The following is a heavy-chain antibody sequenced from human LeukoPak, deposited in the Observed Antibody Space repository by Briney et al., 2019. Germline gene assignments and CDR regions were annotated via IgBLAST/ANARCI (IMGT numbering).Heavy chain of an antibody. CDR2: ISSSSSYI. CDR3: ARHNSGSYVGYFDY. CDR1: GFTFSIYS. D-gene: IGHD1-26*01. V-gene: IGHV3-21*01. J-gene: IGHJ4*02. Sequence: GGSLKLSCAASGFTFSIYSMNWVRQAPGKGLEWVSSISSSSSYIYYADSVKGRFTISRDNAKNSLYLQMNSLRAEETAVYYCARHNSGSYVGYFDYWGQGTLVTVYS.